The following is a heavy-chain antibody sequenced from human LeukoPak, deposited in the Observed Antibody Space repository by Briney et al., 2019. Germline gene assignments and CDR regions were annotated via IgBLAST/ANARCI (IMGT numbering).Heavy chain of an antibody. Sequence: NSGGSLRLSCAASGFTFSNAWMSWVRQAPGKGLEWIGEINHSGSTNYNPSLKSRVTISVDTSKNQFSLKLSSVTAADTAVYYCARGTGNWRVAARNWFDPWGQGTLVTVSS. CDR3: ARGTGNWRVAARNWFDP. J-gene: IGHJ5*02. CDR1: GFTFSNAW. D-gene: IGHD2-15*01. V-gene: IGHV4-34*01. CDR2: INHSGST.